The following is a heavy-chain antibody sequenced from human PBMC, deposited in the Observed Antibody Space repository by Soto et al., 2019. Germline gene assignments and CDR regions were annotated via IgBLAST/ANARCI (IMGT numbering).Heavy chain of an antibody. CDR1: GFTFSSYA. V-gene: IGHV3-23*01. CDR3: AKRDRGLYGEHYSLDY. Sequence: EVQLLESGGGLVQPGGSLRLSCAASGFTFSSYAMSWVRQAPGKGLEWVSAISGSGGSTYYADSVKGRFTISRDNSKNTLYLQMNSLRAEDTAVYYCAKRDRGLYGEHYSLDYWGQGTLVTVSS. CDR2: ISGSGGST. D-gene: IGHD4-17*01. J-gene: IGHJ4*02.